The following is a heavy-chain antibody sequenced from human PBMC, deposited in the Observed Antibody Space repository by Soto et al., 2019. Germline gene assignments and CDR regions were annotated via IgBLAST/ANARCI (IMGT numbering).Heavy chain of an antibody. Sequence: ASVKVSCKASGYIFTGYYMHWVRQAPGQGLEWMGWINPNSGDTNYTQKFQGWVTMTRDTSISTAYMELSRLRFDDTAVYYCATSRISIAVAGETEYYFDYWGQGTPVTVS. CDR1: GYIFTGYY. CDR2: INPNSGDT. V-gene: IGHV1-2*04. J-gene: IGHJ4*02. CDR3: ATSRISIAVAGETEYYFDY. D-gene: IGHD6-19*01.